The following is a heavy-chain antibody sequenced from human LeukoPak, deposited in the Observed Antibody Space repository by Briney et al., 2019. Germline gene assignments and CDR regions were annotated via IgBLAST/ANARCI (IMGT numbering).Heavy chain of an antibody. V-gene: IGHV1-46*01. CDR1: GYTFREFG. CDR2: INPSGGST. Sequence: GASVKVSCKVSGYTFREFGITWVRQAPGQGLEWMGIINPSGGSTSYAQKFQGRVTMTRDMSTSTVYMELSSLRSEDTAVYYCARDPGDSSGYPTAFDIWGQGTMVTVSS. D-gene: IGHD3-22*01. CDR3: ARDPGDSSGYPTAFDI. J-gene: IGHJ3*02.